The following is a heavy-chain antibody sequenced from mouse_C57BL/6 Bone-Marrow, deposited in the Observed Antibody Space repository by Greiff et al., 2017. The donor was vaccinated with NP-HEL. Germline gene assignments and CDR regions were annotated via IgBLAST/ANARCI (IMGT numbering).Heavy chain of an antibody. CDR3: TTVVAKDWFAY. D-gene: IGHD1-1*01. CDR2: IDPENGDT. CDR1: GFNIKDDY. J-gene: IGHJ3*01. Sequence: EVKLMESGAELVRPGASVKLSCTASGFNIKDDYMHWVKQRPEQGLEWIGWIDPENGDTEYASKFQGKATITADTSSNTAYLQLSSLTSEDTAVYYCTTVVAKDWFAYWGQGTLVTVSA. V-gene: IGHV14-4*01.